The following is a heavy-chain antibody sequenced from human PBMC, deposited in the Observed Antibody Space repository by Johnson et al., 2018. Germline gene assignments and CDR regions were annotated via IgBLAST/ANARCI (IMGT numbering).Heavy chain of an antibody. D-gene: IGHD2-21*02. J-gene: IGHJ6*02. CDR1: GFTFSTYG. V-gene: IGHV3-33*01. CDR2: IWYDGSNK. CDR3: ATAKVVTGMDV. Sequence: QVQLVQSGGGVVQPGRSLRLSCAASGFTFSTYGMHWVRQAPGKGLEWVAVIWYDGSNKYYADSVKGPFTISRDNSKNTLYLQMNSLRAEDTAVYYCATAKVVTGMDVWGQGTTVTVSS.